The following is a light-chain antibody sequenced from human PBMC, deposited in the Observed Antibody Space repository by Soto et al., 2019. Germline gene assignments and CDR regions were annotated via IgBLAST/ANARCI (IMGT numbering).Light chain of an antibody. CDR2: AAS. J-gene: IGKJ3*01. CDR3: QQANSFPFT. CDR1: QSISNL. Sequence: DIQMTQSPSSLSASVGDRVTITCRASQSISNLLNWYQQRQGQVPKLLIYAASSLQTGVPSRFSGSGSGTDFTLTISSLQPEDFATYYCQQANSFPFTFGPGTKVDIK. V-gene: IGKV1-39*01.